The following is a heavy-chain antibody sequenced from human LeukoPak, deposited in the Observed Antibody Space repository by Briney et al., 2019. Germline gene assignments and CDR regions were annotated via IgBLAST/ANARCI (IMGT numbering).Heavy chain of an antibody. CDR1: GGSFSGYY. J-gene: IGHJ4*02. CDR2: IYYSGST. D-gene: IGHD3-3*01. CDR3: ARSRVWSDYWGYFDY. V-gene: IGHV4-59*01. Sequence: SETLSLTCAVYGGSFSGYYWSWIRQPPGKGLEWIGYIYYSGSTNYNPSLKSRVTISVDTSKNQFSLKLSSVTAADTAVYYCARSRVWSDYWGYFDYWGQGILVTVSS.